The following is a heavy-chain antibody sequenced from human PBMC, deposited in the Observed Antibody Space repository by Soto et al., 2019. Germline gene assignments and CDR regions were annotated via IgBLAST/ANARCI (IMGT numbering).Heavy chain of an antibody. Sequence: QVQLVESGGGVVQPGRSLRLSCAASGFTFSSYGIHWVRQAPGKGLEWVAVTSYDGSNKYYADSVKGRFTMSRDNSKNTLYLQMNSLRTEDTAVYYSARDPCSSSCSTVYYGMDVWGQGTTVTVSS. CDR3: ARDPCSSSCSTVYYGMDV. J-gene: IGHJ6*02. CDR2: TSYDGSNK. V-gene: IGHV3-30-3*01. CDR1: GFTFSSYG. D-gene: IGHD2-2*02.